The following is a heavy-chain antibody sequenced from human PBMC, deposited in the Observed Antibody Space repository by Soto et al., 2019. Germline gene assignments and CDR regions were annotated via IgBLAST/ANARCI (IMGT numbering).Heavy chain of an antibody. CDR1: GGSIGSFY. Sequence: QVQLQQSGPGLVKPSETLSLTCTVSGGSIGSFYWNWIRQTPGKGLEWIGSVHYTGVTNFNPSLKGRVSVSLGTAQNHFSLNLTAVTAADTAVYFCARSGWGTNRVRLEYWGQGTLVTVSS. CDR3: ARSGWGTNRVRLEY. D-gene: IGHD3-10*01. CDR2: VHYTGVT. V-gene: IGHV4-59*01. J-gene: IGHJ4*02.